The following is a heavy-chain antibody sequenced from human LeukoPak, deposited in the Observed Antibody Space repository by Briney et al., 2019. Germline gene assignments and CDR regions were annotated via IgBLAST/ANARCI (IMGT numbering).Heavy chain of an antibody. CDR2: IWHDGSNK. V-gene: IGHV3-33*01. J-gene: IGHJ4*02. CDR1: GFTFSSYG. Sequence: GGSLRLSCAASGFTFSSYGMHWVRQAPGKRLEWVAVIWHDGSNKYYADSVKGRFTISRDNSKNTLYLQMNSLRAEDTAVYHCVSQQHSSVWLHLNSWGQGTLVTVSS. CDR3: VSQQHSSVWLHLNS. D-gene: IGHD6-19*01.